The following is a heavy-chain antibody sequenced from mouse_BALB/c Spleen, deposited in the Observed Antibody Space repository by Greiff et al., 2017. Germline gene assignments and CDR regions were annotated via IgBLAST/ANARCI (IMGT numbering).Heavy chain of an antibody. V-gene: IGHV5-17*02. CDR3: ARDGYAWFAY. CDR1: GFTFSSFG. CDR2: ISSGSSTI. D-gene: IGHD2-2*01. Sequence: DVQLQESGGGLVQPGGSRKLSCAASGFTFSSFGMHWVRQAPEKGLEWVAYISSGSSTIYYADTVKGRFTISRDNPKNTLFLQMTSLRSEDTAMYYCARDGYAWFAYWGQGTLVTVSA. J-gene: IGHJ3*01.